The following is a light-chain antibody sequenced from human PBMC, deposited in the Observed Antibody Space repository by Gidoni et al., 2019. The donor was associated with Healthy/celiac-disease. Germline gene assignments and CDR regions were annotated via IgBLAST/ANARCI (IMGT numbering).Light chain of an antibody. CDR1: RSDVGGYNY. CDR3: SSYTSSSTLLYV. V-gene: IGLV2-14*01. CDR2: DVS. Sequence: QSALTQPASVSGSPGQSITISCTGTRSDVGGYNYVSWYQQHPGKAPNLMIYDVSNRPSGVSNRFSGSKSGNTASLTISGLQAEDEADYYCSSYTSSSTLLYVFGTGTKVTVL. J-gene: IGLJ1*01.